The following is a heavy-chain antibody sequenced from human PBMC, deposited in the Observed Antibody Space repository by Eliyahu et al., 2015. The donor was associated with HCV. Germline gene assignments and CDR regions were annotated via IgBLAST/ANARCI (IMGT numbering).Heavy chain of an antibody. V-gene: IGHV3-23*01. CDR1: GFTFSSYA. J-gene: IGHJ5*02. D-gene: IGHD6-19*01. Sequence: EVQLLESGGGLVQPGGSLRLSCAASGFTFSSYAMSWVRXAPGKGLEWVXAISGSGGSTYYADSVKGRFTISRDNSKNTLYLQMNSLRAEDTAVYYCAKVHDTLYSSGWYVADGKDNWFDPWGQGTLVTVSS. CDR2: ISGSGGST. CDR3: AKVHDTLYSSGWYVADGKDNWFDP.